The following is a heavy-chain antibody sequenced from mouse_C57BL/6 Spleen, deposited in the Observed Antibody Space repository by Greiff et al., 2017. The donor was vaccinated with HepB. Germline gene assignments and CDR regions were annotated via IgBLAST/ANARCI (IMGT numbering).Heavy chain of an antibody. D-gene: IGHD1-1*01. CDR2: INPSNGGT. CDR1: GYTFTSYW. V-gene: IGHV1-53*01. CDR3: AREDDYGSSYYFDY. Sequence: QVHVKQPGTELVKPGASVKLSCKASGYTFTSYWMHWVKQRPGQGLEWIGNINPSNGGTNYNEKFKSKATLTVDKSSSTAYMQLSSLTSEDSAVYYCAREDDYGSSYYFDYWGQGTTLTVSS. J-gene: IGHJ2*01.